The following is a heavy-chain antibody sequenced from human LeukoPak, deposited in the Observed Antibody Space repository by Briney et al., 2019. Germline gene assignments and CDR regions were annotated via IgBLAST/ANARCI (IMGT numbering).Heavy chain of an antibody. CDR2: MSGDGRST. V-gene: IGHV3-74*01. J-gene: IGHJ5*02. CDR3: ASGYYGSGSYLTP. Sequence: GGSLRLSCAASGFTFNSYWMHWVRHAPGKGLVLVSRMSGDGRSTSYADSVKGRFTISRDNAKNTLYLQMDSLRGEDPAVYYCASGYYGSGSYLTPWGQGTLVTVSS. CDR1: GFTFNSYW. D-gene: IGHD3-10*01.